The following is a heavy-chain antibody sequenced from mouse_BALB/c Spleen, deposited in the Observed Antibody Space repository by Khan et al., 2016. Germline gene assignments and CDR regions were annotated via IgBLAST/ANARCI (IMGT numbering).Heavy chain of an antibody. D-gene: IGHD2-1*01. CDR1: GYTFTDYA. CDR2: ISTYYGDT. CDR3: AREGLNYDYAMDY. Sequence: QVQLKQSGAELVRPGVSVKISCKGSGYTFTDYAIHWVKQSHAKSLEWIGVISTYYGDTSYNQKFEGKATMTVDKSSSTAYVELARLTSEDSASYYCAREGLNYDYAMDYWGQGTSVTVSS. V-gene: IGHV1S137*01. J-gene: IGHJ4*01.